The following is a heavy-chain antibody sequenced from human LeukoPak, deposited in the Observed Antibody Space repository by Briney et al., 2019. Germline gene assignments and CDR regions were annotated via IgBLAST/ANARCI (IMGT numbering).Heavy chain of an antibody. J-gene: IGHJ4*02. V-gene: IGHV4-59*08. Sequence: SETLSLTCTVSGGSISSYYWSWIRQPPGKGLEWIGYIYYSGSTNYNPSLKSRVTISVDTSKNQFSLKLSSVTAADTAVFYCARRSYYDSSAIFDYWGQGTLVTVSS. CDR2: IYYSGST. D-gene: IGHD3-22*01. CDR3: ARRSYYDSSAIFDY. CDR1: GGSISSYY.